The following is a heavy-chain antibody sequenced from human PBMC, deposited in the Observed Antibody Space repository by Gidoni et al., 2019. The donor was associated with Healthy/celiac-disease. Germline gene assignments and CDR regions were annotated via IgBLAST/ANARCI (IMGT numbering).Heavy chain of an antibody. D-gene: IGHD5-18*01. J-gene: IGHJ6*02. CDR3: ARDQASGYSYGYYGMDV. CDR2: ISYDGSNK. CDR1: GFTFSSYA. V-gene: IGHV3-30-3*01. Sequence: QVQLVASGGGVVQPGRSLRLSCAASGFTFSSYAMHWVRQAPGKGLEWVAVISYDGSNKYYADSVKGRFTISRDNSKNTLYLQMNSLRAEDTAVYYCARDQASGYSYGYYGMDVWGQGTTVTVSS.